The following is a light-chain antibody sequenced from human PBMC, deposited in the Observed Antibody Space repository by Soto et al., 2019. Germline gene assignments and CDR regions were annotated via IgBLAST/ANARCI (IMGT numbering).Light chain of an antibody. Sequence: QSALTQPPSASGSPGQSVTISCTGTSSDVGGYNYVSWYQQHPGKAPKLIIYEVIKRPSGVPDRFSGSRSGNTASLTVSGHQAEDEANYSCSSYAGSNILMFGGGTKLTVL. CDR2: EVI. J-gene: IGLJ3*02. V-gene: IGLV2-8*01. CDR3: SSYAGSNILM. CDR1: SSDVGGYNY.